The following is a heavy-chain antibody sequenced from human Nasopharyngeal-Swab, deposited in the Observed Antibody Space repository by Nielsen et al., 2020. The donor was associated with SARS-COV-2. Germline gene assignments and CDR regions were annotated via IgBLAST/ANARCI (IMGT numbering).Heavy chain of an antibody. J-gene: IGHJ6*03. CDR2: ISSSGSTI. V-gene: IGHV3-11*04. Sequence: GASLKISCAASGFTFSDYYMSWIRQAPGKGLEWVSYISSSGSTIYYADSVKGRFTISRDNAKNSLYLQMNSLRAEDTAVYYCARGLYYYYYYYMDVWGKGTTVTVSS. CDR1: GFTFSDYY. D-gene: IGHD2-15*01. CDR3: ARGLYYYYYYYMDV.